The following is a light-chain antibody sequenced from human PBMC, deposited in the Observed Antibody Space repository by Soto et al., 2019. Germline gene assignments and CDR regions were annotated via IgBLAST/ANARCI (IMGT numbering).Light chain of an antibody. Sequence: QSVLTQPPSVSGAPGQGVSISCTGSSSNIGAGSDVHWYQQLPGTAPKLLIYGNTHRPSGVPDRFSGSKSGTSASLGISGLQREDEADYYCQSSVSSLNRVFGTGTKLSVL. CDR1: SSNIGAGSD. CDR3: QSSVSSLNRV. V-gene: IGLV1-40*01. J-gene: IGLJ1*01. CDR2: GNT.